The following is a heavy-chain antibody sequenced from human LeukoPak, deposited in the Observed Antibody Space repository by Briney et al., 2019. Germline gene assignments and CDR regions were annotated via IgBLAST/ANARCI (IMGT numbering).Heavy chain of an antibody. CDR2: INHSGST. V-gene: IGHV4-34*01. CDR3: ARGVKWIQLWYATFFDY. CDR1: GGSFSGYY. D-gene: IGHD5-18*01. Sequence: PSETLSLTCAVYGGSFSGYYWSWIRQPPGKGLEWIGEINHSGSTNYNRSLKSRVTISVDTSKNQFSLKLSSVTATDTAVYYCARGVKWIQLWYATFFDYWGQGTLVTVSS. J-gene: IGHJ4*02.